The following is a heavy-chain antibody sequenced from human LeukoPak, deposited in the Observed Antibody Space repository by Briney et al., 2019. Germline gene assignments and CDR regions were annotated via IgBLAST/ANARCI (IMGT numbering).Heavy chain of an antibody. CDR2: IIPIFGTA. CDR3: ARTEIVVVPAAIHYYYYYGMDV. J-gene: IGHJ6*02. D-gene: IGHD2-2*01. CDR1: GGTFSSYA. V-gene: IGHV1-69*13. Sequence: VKVSCKASGGTFSSYAISWVRQAPGQGLKWMGGIIPIFGTANYAQKFQGRVTITADESTSTAYMELSSLRSEDTAVYYCARTEIVVVPAAIHYYYYYGMDVWGQGTTVTVSS.